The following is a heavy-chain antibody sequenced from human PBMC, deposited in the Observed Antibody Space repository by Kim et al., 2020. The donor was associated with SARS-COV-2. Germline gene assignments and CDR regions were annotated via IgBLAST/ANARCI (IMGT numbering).Heavy chain of an antibody. J-gene: IGHJ1*01. CDR3: ARSAGQQLRGFHH. CDR2: VYYDGST. CDR1: GDSVSSGSYY. V-gene: IGHV4-61*01. D-gene: IGHD6-13*01. Sequence: SETLSLTCSVSGDSVSSGSYYWSWIRQPPGKGLEWIGNVYYDGSTNYNPSLESRVTISVDTSKNQFSLKVTSVTAADTAVFYCARSAGQQLRGFHHWGQGSQVAHSS.